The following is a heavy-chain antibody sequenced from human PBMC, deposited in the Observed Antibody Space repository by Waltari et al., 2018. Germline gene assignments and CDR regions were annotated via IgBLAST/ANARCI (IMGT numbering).Heavy chain of an antibody. V-gene: IGHV3-21*01. Sequence: EVQLVESGGGLVKPGGSLRLSCAASGFTFSSYSMNWVRQAPGKGLEWVSSISSSSSYIYYAESVKGRFTSSRDNAKNSRYLQMNSLRAEDTAVYYCARVPRSGDSSSSGRVYWGQGTLVTVSS. J-gene: IGHJ4*02. CDR1: GFTFSSYS. CDR2: ISSSSSYI. D-gene: IGHD6-6*01. CDR3: ARVPRSGDSSSSGRVY.